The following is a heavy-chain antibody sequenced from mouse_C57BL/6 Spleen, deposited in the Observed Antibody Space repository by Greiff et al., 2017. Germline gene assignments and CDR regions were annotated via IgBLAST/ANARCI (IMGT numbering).Heavy chain of an antibody. CDR2: IYPGSGNT. J-gene: IGHJ4*01. D-gene: IGHD1-1*01. V-gene: IGHV1-76*01. Sequence: QVQLQQSGAELVRPGASVKLSCKASGYTFTDYYINWVKQRPGQGLEWIARIYPGSGNTYYNEKFKGTATLTAEKSSSTAYMQLSSLTSEDSAVYFCARDYGKYAMDYWGQGTSVTVSS. CDR1: GYTFTDYY. CDR3: ARDYGKYAMDY.